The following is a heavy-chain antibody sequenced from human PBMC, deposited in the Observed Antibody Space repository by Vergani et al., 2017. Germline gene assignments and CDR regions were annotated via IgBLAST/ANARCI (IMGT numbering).Heavy chain of an antibody. Sequence: QVQLVESGGGVVQPGRSLRLSCTSSGFTFSTYAMHWVRQAPGKGLEWVAIIYYDGSKKYYADSVKGRFTISRDNSRNTLDLLMSSLRAEDTAVYYCVRDVRVSRTWGQGTLVAVSS. CDR1: GFTFSTYA. CDR3: VRDVRVSRT. CDR2: IYYDGSKK. V-gene: IGHV3-33*01. J-gene: IGHJ3*01.